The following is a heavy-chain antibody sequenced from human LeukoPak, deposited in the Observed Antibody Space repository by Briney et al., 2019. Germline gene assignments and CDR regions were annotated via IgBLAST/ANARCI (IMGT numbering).Heavy chain of an antibody. V-gene: IGHV4-39*01. J-gene: IGHJ4*02. D-gene: IGHD2-15*01. CDR1: GGSISSSSYY. Sequence: SETLSLTCTVSGGSISSSSYYWGWIRQPPGKGLEWIGSIYYSGSTYYNPSLKSRVTISVDTSKNQFSLKLSSVTAADTAVYYCARHGKYCSGGSGGSIDYWGQGTLVTVSS. CDR2: IYYSGST. CDR3: ARHGKYCSGGSGGSIDY.